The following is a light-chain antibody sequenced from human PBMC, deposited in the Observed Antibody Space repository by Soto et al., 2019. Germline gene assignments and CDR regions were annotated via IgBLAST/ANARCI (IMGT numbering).Light chain of an antibody. CDR2: VNSDGSH. J-gene: IGLJ3*02. CDR1: SGHSSCA. Sequence: QSVLTLSPSASASLGASVKLTCTLGSGHSSCAIAWHQQQPEKGPQFLMPVNSDGSHIKGDGIPDRFSGSGSGSERSLTMSSLQSEDEADLGHWRVFGGGTKLTVL. CDR3: WRV. V-gene: IGLV4-69*01.